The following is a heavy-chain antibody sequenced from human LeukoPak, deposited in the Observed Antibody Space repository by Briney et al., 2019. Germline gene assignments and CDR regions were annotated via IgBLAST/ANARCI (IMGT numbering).Heavy chain of an antibody. Sequence: GGSLRLSCSASGFTFSNFAMSWVRQAPGKGLEWVSYISSSGSTIYYADSVKGRFTISRDNAKNSLYLQMNSLRAEDTAVYYCGYGSGSSRPFDYWGQGTLVTVSS. CDR3: GYGSGSSRPFDY. V-gene: IGHV3-11*04. J-gene: IGHJ4*02. CDR2: ISSSGSTI. D-gene: IGHD3-10*01. CDR1: GFTFSNFA.